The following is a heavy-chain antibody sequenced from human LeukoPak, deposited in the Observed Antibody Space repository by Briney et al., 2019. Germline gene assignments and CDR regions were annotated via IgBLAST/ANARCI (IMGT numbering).Heavy chain of an antibody. D-gene: IGHD6-19*01. V-gene: IGHV1-69*01. CDR3: ATSRIAVAGTGLDY. CDR1: GGTFSRYA. Sequence: SVKVSCKASGGTFSRYAISWVRQAPGQGLEWTGGILPTIGTANYAQKFQGRVTITADESTSTAYMELSSLRSEDTAVYYCATSRIAVAGTGLDYWGQGTLVTVSS. J-gene: IGHJ4*02. CDR2: ILPTIGTA.